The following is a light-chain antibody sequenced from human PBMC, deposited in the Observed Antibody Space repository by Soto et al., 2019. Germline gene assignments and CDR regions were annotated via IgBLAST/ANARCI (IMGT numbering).Light chain of an antibody. CDR3: QQYNNWPRAT. CDR2: RAS. Sequence: IVMTQSPATLSVSLGKRATLSCRASQSINSNLAWYQQKPGQAPRLLMFRASIRAAGFPARFSGSGSGTEFNITISSLQSEDSAVYYCQQYNNWPRATFGGGTKVDIK. CDR1: QSINSN. V-gene: IGKV3-15*01. J-gene: IGKJ4*01.